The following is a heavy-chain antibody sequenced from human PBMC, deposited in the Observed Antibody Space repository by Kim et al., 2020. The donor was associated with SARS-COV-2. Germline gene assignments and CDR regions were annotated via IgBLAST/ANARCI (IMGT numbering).Heavy chain of an antibody. CDR1: GFTFSDYY. Sequence: GGSLRLSCAASGFTFSDYYMHWVRQTPGKGQVWVSKIGRDGRSTNYADSVRGRFTISRDNAKNTLYLQMNGLRVEDKAVYYCVRGPNDWKGIDYWGQGTLVSVSS. J-gene: IGHJ4*02. CDR2: IGRDGRST. D-gene: IGHD1-1*01. CDR3: VRGPNDWKGIDY. V-gene: IGHV3-74*01.